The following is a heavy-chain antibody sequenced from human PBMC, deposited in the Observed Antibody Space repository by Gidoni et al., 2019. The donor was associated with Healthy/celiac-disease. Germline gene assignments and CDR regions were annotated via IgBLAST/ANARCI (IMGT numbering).Heavy chain of an antibody. J-gene: IGHJ4*02. CDR3: ARILSDSSGYYLYDY. Sequence: QVTLRESGPALVKPTQTLTLTCTFSGFSLSTSGMCVSWIRQPPGKALEWLALIDWDDDKYYSTSLKTRLTISKDTSKNQVVLTMTNMDPVDTATYYCARILSDSSGYYLYDYWGQGTLVTVSS. D-gene: IGHD3-22*01. V-gene: IGHV2-70*01. CDR2: IDWDDDK. CDR1: GFSLSTSGMC.